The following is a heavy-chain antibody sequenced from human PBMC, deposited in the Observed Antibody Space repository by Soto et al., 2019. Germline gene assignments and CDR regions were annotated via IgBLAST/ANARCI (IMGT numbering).Heavy chain of an antibody. CDR2: INHSGST. Sequence: SETLSLTCAVYGGSFSGYYWSWIRQPPGKGLEWIGEINHSGSTNYNPSLKSRVTISVDTSKNQFSLKLSSVTAADTAVYYCARSNYDILTGPVYYFDYWGQGTLVTRLL. J-gene: IGHJ4*02. CDR3: ARSNYDILTGPVYYFDY. V-gene: IGHV4-34*01. D-gene: IGHD3-9*01. CDR1: GGSFSGYY.